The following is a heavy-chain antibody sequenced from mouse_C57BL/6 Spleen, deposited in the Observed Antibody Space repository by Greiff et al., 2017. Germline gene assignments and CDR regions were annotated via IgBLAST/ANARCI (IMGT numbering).Heavy chain of an antibody. V-gene: IGHV1-76*01. D-gene: IGHD3-2*02. CDR1: GYTFTDYY. J-gene: IGHJ2*01. Sequence: VQLQQSGAELVRPGASVKLSCKASGYTFTDYYINWVKQRPGQGLEWIARIYPGSGNTYYNEKFKGKATLTAEKSSSTAYMQLSSLTSEDSAVYFFARAVSSGSLDYWGQGTTLTVSS. CDR3: ARAVSSGSLDY. CDR2: IYPGSGNT.